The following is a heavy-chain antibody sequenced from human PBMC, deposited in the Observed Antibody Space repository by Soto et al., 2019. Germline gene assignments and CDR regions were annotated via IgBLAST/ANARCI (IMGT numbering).Heavy chain of an antibody. Sequence: ASVKVSCKASGYTFTSYYMHWVRQAPGQGLEWMGIINPSGGSTSYAQKFQGRLTMTRDTSTSTVYMELSSLRSEDTAVYFCARGRDYHGSGSYYWLDPWGQGSLVTVGS. D-gene: IGHD3-10*01. J-gene: IGHJ5*02. V-gene: IGHV1-46*01. CDR1: GYTFTSYY. CDR3: ARGRDYHGSGSYYWLDP. CDR2: INPSGGST.